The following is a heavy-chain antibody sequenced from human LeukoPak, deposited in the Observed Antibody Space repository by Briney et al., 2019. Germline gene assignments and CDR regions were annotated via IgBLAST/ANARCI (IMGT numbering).Heavy chain of an antibody. V-gene: IGHV3-23*01. CDR3: ARGAAIVVVPAAKDNWFDP. D-gene: IGHD2-2*01. CDR1: GFTFSSYG. CDR2: ISGSGGST. Sequence: GGTLRLSCAASGFTFSSYGMSWVRQAPGKGLEWVSAISGSGGSTYYADSVKGRFTISRDNSKNTLYLQMNSLRADDTAVYYCARGAAIVVVPAAKDNWFDPWGQGTLVTVSS. J-gene: IGHJ5*02.